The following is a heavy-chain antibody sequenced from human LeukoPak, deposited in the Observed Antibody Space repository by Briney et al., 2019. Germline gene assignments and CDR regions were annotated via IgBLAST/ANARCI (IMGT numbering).Heavy chain of an antibody. V-gene: IGHV3-48*03. D-gene: IGHD5-24*01. CDR3: ARSRRDNYYYYYGMDV. J-gene: IGHJ6*02. CDR1: GFTFSSYE. CDR2: ISSSDTTI. Sequence: GGSLRLSCAASGFTFSSYEMTWVRQAPGKGLEWVSNISSSDTTIHYADSVKGRFTISRDNARNSLYLQMNSLRAEDTAVYYCARSRRDNYYYYYGMDVWGRGTTVTVS.